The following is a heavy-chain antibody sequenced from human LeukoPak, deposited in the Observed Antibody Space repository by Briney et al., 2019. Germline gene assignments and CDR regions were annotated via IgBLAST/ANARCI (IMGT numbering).Heavy chain of an antibody. CDR1: GGSISSSSYY. V-gene: IGHV4-39*07. J-gene: IGHJ4*02. CDR3: AREWALINWGNPEGLDY. D-gene: IGHD7-27*01. Sequence: PSETLSLTCTVSGGSISSSSYYWGWIRQPPGKGLEWIGSIYYSGSTYYNPSLKSRVTISVDTSKNQFSLKLSSVTAADTAVYYCAREWALINWGNPEGLDYWGQGTLVTVSS. CDR2: IYYSGST.